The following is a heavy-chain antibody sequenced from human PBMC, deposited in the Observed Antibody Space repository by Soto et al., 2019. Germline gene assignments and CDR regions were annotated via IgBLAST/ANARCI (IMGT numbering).Heavy chain of an antibody. Sequence: QVQLQQWGAGLLKPSETLSLTCAVYGGSFSGYYWSWIRQPPGKGLEWIGEINHSGSTNYNPSLKSRVTISVDTSKNQFSLKLSSVTAADTAVYYCAREEYSGSYPRIIDYWGQGTLVTVSS. D-gene: IGHD1-26*01. J-gene: IGHJ4*02. CDR3: AREEYSGSYPRIIDY. V-gene: IGHV4-34*01. CDR1: GGSFSGYY. CDR2: INHSGST.